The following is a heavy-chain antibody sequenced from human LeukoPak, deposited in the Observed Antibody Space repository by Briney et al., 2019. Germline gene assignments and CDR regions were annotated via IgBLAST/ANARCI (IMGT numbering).Heavy chain of an antibody. V-gene: IGHV3-7*01. CDR1: EFSPTNFW. CDR3: ATFVGIVSGTYTVPGGLLV. Sequence: GGSLRLSCVASEFSPTNFWMTWVRRAPGRGLEWVANIKHDGTEKFYVDSVKGRFTISRDNAKNSLYLQMNSLRAEDTAVYYCATFVGIVSGTYTVPGGLLVWGKGTTVTDSS. J-gene: IGHJ6*04. CDR2: IKHDGTEK. D-gene: IGHD2-2*03.